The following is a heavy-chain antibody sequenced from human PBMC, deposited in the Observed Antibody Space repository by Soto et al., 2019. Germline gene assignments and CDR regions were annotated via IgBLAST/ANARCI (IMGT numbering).Heavy chain of an antibody. V-gene: IGHV4-34*01. CDR2: INQGGST. J-gene: IGHJ3*02. CDR1: GGSFSGYY. D-gene: IGHD2-21*01. Sequence: QVQLHQWGAGLLKPSETLSLTCAVYGGSFSGYYWSWIRQPPGKGLEWIGEINQGGSTNYTPSLKSRVTMSLDTSKNQFSLKLSSVTAADTAVYYCERLWWFGAVDAFDIWGQGTMVTVSS. CDR3: ERLWWFGAVDAFDI.